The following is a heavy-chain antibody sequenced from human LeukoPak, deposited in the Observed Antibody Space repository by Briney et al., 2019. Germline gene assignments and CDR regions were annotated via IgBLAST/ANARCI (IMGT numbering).Heavy chain of an antibody. CDR3: ARGRYDSSGYYYYFDY. V-gene: IGHV3-66*02. CDR2: LYSGGST. D-gene: IGHD3-22*01. CDR1: GFTVGSNY. Sequence: GGSLRLSCAASGFTVGSNYMSWVRQAPGKGLEWVSVLYSGGSTYYADSVKGRFTISRDNSKNTLYLQMNSLRAEDTAVYYCARGRYDSSGYYYYFDYWGQGTLVTVSS. J-gene: IGHJ4*02.